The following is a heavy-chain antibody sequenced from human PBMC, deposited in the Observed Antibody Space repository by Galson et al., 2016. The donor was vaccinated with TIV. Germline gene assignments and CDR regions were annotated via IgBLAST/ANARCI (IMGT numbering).Heavy chain of an antibody. Sequence: SLRLSCAASGFTFSTYVMNWVRQTSLRGLEWVANINQDGSEKHYVDSVKGRFTISRDNAKNSLYLQMNSLRVEDTAVYFCARALGCAEDIWGQGTLVTVSS. D-gene: IGHD6-19*01. V-gene: IGHV3-7*01. CDR1: GFTFSTYV. J-gene: IGHJ4*02. CDR2: INQDGSEK. CDR3: ARALGCAEDI.